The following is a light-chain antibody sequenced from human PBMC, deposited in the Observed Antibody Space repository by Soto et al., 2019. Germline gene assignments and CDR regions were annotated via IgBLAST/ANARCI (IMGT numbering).Light chain of an antibody. Sequence: EIVLTQSPGTLSLSPGERATLSCRASQSVNNNYVAWYQQKPGQAPRLLIYDASTRATGFPARFSGSGSGTDFTLTISSLEPEDSAVYYCQQRHMWPITFGQGTRLEIK. CDR2: DAS. J-gene: IGKJ5*01. V-gene: IGKV3-11*01. CDR1: QSVNNNY. CDR3: QQRHMWPIT.